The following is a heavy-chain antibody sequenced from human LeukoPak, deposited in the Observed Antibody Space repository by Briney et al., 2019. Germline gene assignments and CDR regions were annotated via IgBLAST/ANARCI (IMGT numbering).Heavy chain of an antibody. CDR3: ARDGGSSWDFDY. V-gene: IGHV4-59*01. Sequence: SETLSLTCTVSGGSISSYYWSWIRQPPGKGLEWIGYIYYSGSTNYNPSLKSRVTISVDTSKNQFSLKLSSVTAADTAVYYCARDGGSSWDFDYWDQGTLVTVSS. CDR1: GGSISSYY. J-gene: IGHJ4*02. CDR2: IYYSGST. D-gene: IGHD6-13*01.